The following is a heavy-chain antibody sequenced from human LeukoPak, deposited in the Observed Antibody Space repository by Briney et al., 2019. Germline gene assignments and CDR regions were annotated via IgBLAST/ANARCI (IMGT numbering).Heavy chain of an antibody. CDR1: GYSFTTYS. D-gene: IGHD6-19*01. Sequence: GESLNISSNGSGYSFTTYSIGWVRHMPRKGLEWMGIIYPGDSDTRYSPSFKGQVTISADKSISTAYLQWSSLKASDTAMYYCARQDSSRSCGDYWGQGTLVTVSS. CDR2: IYPGDSDT. CDR3: ARQDSSRSCGDY. V-gene: IGHV5-51*01. J-gene: IGHJ4*02.